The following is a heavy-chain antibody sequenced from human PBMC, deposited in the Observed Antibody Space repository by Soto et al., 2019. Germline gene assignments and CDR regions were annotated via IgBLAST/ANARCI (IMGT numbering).Heavy chain of an antibody. CDR3: AKGGSGSYSSAFDI. J-gene: IGHJ3*02. V-gene: IGHV4-39*01. CDR2: IYYSGST. Sequence: QLQLQESGPGLVKPSETLSLTCTVSGGSISSSSYYWGWIRQPPGKGLEWIGSIYYSGSTYYNPSLERRVTISVDTSKNQFSLKLSSVTAADTAVYYCAKGGSGSYSSAFDIWGQGTMVTVSS. CDR1: GGSISSSSYY. D-gene: IGHD3-10*01.